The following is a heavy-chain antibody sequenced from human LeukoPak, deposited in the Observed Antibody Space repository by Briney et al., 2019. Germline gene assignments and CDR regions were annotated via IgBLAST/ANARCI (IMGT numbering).Heavy chain of an antibody. CDR3: ASPWPVSP. J-gene: IGHJ5*02. CDR1: GGTFSSYA. Sequence: SVKVSCKASGGTFSSYAISWVRQAPGQGLEWMGRIIPILGIANYAQKFQGRVTITADESTSTAYMELSSLRSEDTAVYYCASPWPVSPWGQGTLVTVSS. V-gene: IGHV1-69*04. D-gene: IGHD3-16*02. CDR2: IIPILGIA.